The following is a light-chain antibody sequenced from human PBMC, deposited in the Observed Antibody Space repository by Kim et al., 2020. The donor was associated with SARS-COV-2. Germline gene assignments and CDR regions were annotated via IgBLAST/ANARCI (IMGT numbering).Light chain of an antibody. CDR2: GAS. Sequence: ASVGDRVTITCRASQDIGNDLGWYQQSPGRAPKRLIYGASNLQSGVPSRFSGSGSETEFTLTINSLQPEDFATYFCLQHRTYPITFGQGTRLEIK. J-gene: IGKJ5*01. CDR1: QDIGND. V-gene: IGKV1-17*01. CDR3: LQHRTYPIT.